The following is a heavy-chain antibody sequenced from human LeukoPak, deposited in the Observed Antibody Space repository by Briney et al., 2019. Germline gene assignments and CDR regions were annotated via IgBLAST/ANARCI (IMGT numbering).Heavy chain of an antibody. V-gene: IGHV4-34*01. D-gene: IGHD6-19*01. CDR3: ARGAVAANWGFDY. CDR2: INHSGST. Sequence: PSETLSLTCAVYGGSFSGYYWSWIRQPSGKGLEWIGEINHSGSTNYNPSLKSRVTISVDTSKNQFSLKLSSVTAADTAVYYCARGAVAANWGFDYWGQGTLVTVSS. J-gene: IGHJ4*02. CDR1: GGSFSGYY.